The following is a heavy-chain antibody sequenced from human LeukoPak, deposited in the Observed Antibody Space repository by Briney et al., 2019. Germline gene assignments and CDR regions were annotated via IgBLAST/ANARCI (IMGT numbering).Heavy chain of an antibody. CDR1: GASIRDYY. Sequence: SETLSLTCSVSGASIRDYYWTWIRQSPGKGLEWIGYLHYSGSTSYNPSLKSRVTTSVDVSKNQFSLKLTSVTAEDTAIYYCARGYWFDLWGKGTRVTVSS. V-gene: IGHV4-59*08. J-gene: IGHJ5*02. CDR2: LHYSGST. CDR3: ARGYWFDL.